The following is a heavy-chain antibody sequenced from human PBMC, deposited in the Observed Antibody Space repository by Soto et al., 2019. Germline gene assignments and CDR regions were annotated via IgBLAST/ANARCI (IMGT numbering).Heavy chain of an antibody. CDR3: ARDGGIAARHYHGMDV. V-gene: IGHV3-72*01. D-gene: IGHD6-6*01. CDR2: SRKKADNYAT. J-gene: IGHJ6*02. Sequence: KGXEWVGRSRKKADNYATEYAASVEGRFTISRDDSKNSLYLQMNSLKTEDTAVYYCARDGGIAARHYHGMDVWGQGTTVTVSS.